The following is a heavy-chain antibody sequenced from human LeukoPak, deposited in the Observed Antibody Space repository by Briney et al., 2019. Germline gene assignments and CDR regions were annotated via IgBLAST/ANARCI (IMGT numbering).Heavy chain of an antibody. Sequence: NPGGSLRLSRAASGFTFSNAWMSWVRQAPGKGLEWIGEIYHSGRTNYNPSLKSRLTILVEKSKNQFSLKLNSVTAADTAVYYCARGRVIAVAGWGPWELPPAGHDYWGQGTLVTVSS. CDR3: ARGRVIAVAGWGPWELPPAGHDY. J-gene: IGHJ4*02. CDR1: GFTFSNAW. CDR2: IYHSGRT. D-gene: IGHD6-19*01. V-gene: IGHV4-4*02.